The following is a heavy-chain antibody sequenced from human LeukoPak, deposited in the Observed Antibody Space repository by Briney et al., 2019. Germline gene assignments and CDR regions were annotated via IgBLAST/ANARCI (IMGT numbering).Heavy chain of an antibody. CDR2: INHSGST. CDR1: GGSFSGYY. J-gene: IGHJ6*02. V-gene: IGHV4-34*01. Sequence: SETLSLTCAVYGGSFSGYYWSWIRQPPGKGLEWIGEINHSGSTNYNPSLKSRVTISVDTSKNQFSPKLSSVTAADTAVYYCARGNIVLMVYAIPPYGMDVWGQGTTVTVSS. D-gene: IGHD2-8*01. CDR3: ARGNIVLMVYAIPPYGMDV.